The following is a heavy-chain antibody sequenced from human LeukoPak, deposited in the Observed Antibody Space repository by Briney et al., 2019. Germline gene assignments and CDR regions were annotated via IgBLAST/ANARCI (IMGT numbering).Heavy chain of an antibody. D-gene: IGHD3-3*01. J-gene: IGHJ6*02. CDR1: GYTFTSYD. CDR3: AREGPTPKYYDFWSGSYYYYGMDV. CDR2: MNPNSGNT. V-gene: IGHV1-8*01. Sequence: GASVKVSCKASGYTFTSYDINWVRQATGQGLEWMGWMNPNSGNTGYAQKFQGRVTMTRNTSISTAYVELSSLRSEDTAVYYCAREGPTPKYYDFWSGSYYYYGMDVWGQGTTVTVSS.